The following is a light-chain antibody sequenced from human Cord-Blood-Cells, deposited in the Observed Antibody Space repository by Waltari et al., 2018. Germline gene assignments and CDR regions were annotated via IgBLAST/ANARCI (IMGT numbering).Light chain of an antibody. J-gene: IGLJ1*01. CDR1: KLGDTY. CDR2: QDS. V-gene: IGLV3-1*01. Sequence: SYELTQPPSVSVSPGQTASITCSGAKLGDTYACWYQQKPGQSPVLVIYQDSTRPSGSPGRFAGSNSGNTATLTISGTQAMDEADYYCQAWDSSTYVFGTGTKVTVL. CDR3: QAWDSSTYV.